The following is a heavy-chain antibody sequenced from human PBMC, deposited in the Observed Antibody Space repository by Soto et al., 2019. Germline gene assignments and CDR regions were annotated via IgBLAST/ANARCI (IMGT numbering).Heavy chain of an antibody. CDR3: ARGSDWPNNWFDS. CDR1: GGSAISGFYY. D-gene: IGHD6-19*01. J-gene: IGHJ5*01. Sequence: QVHLQESGPGLLKPSEALSPTCTVFGGSAISGFYYWSWIRQAPGKGLEWIGYMAYSGDANYHPHLQSRLSISVDTAKNHFSLRLASVTAADTAVYFCARGSDWPNNWFDSWGPGTLVIVSS. V-gene: IGHV4-61*03. CDR2: MAYSGDA.